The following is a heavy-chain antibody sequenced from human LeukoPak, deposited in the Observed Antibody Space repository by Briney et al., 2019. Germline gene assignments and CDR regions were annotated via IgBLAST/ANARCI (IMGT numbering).Heavy chain of an antibody. CDR3: AKDGAVAGTLDAFDI. CDR1: GFTFSSYG. CDR2: ISGSGGST. J-gene: IGHJ3*02. V-gene: IGHV3-23*01. D-gene: IGHD6-19*01. Sequence: GGTLRLSCAASGFTFSSYGMSWVRQAPGKGLEWVSAISGSGGSTYYADSVKGRFTISRDNSKNTLYLQMNSLRAEDTAVYYCAKDGAVAGTLDAFDIWGQGTMVTVSS.